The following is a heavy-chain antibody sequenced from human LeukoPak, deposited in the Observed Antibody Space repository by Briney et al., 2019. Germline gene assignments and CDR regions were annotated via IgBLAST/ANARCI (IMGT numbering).Heavy chain of an antibody. CDR3: ARGASGDPPSFDY. V-gene: IGHV4-59*01. CDR2: IYYCGST. Sequence: SETLSLTCTVSGGSISSYYWSWLRQPPGKGREWIAYIYYCGSTNYNPSLKSRVTISVDTSKNQFSLKLSSVTAADTGVYYCARGASGDPPSFDYWGQRTLVTVSS. CDR1: GGSISSYY. D-gene: IGHD4-17*01. J-gene: IGHJ4*02.